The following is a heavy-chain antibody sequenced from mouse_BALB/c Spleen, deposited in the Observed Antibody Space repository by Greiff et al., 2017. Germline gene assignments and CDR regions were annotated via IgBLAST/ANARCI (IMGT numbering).Heavy chain of an antibody. V-gene: IGHV1-9*01. CDR1: GYTFSSYW. CDR2: ILPGSGST. D-gene: IGHD3-2*01. J-gene: IGHJ4*01. CDR3: ARLRQAYAMDY. Sequence: VQLRQSGAELMKPGASVKISCKATGYTFSSYWIEWVKQRPGHGLEWIGEILPGSGSTNYNEKFKGKATFTADTSSNTAYMQLSSLTSEDSAVYYCARLRQAYAMDYWGQGTSVTVSS.